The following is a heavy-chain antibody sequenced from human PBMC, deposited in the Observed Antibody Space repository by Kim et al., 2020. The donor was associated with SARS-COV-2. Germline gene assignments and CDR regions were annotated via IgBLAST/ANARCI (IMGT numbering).Heavy chain of an antibody. CDR2: ISYDGSNK. CDR3: ASPYYDILTGYIDY. J-gene: IGHJ4*01. CDR1: GFTFRSYA. D-gene: IGHD3-9*01. Sequence: GGSLRLSCAASGFTFRSYAMHWVRQAPGKGLEWVAVISYDGSNKYYADSVKGRFTISRDNSKNTLYLQMNSLRAEDTAVYYCASPYYDILTGYIDYWG. V-gene: IGHV3-30*04.